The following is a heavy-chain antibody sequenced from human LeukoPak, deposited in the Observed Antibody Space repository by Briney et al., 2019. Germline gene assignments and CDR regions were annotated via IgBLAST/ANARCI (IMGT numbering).Heavy chain of an antibody. CDR2: IIPIFGTA. CDR1: GGTFSSYA. Sequence: GSSVKVSCKASGGTFSSYAISWVRQAPGQGLEWMGRIIPIFGTANYAQKFQGRVTITTDESTSTAYMGLSSLRSEDTAVHYCASDVATIIDYWGQGTLVTVSS. V-gene: IGHV1-69*05. J-gene: IGHJ4*02. CDR3: ASDVATIIDY. D-gene: IGHD5-12*01.